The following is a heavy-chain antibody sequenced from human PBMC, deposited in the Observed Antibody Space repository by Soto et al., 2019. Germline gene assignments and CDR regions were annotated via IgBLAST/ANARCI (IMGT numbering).Heavy chain of an antibody. CDR1: GCTFSSYW. V-gene: IGHV3-7*01. J-gene: IGHJ5*02. D-gene: IGHD6-19*01. Sequence: VQLVESGGGLVQPGGSLRLSCAASGCTFSSYWMNWVRQAPGKGLEWVANIKSDGSETYYVDSVKGRFTISRDNAKSSLYLQMNSLRAEDTAVYYCAREIAVSGNWFDPWGQGTLVTVFS. CDR2: IKSDGSET. CDR3: AREIAVSGNWFDP.